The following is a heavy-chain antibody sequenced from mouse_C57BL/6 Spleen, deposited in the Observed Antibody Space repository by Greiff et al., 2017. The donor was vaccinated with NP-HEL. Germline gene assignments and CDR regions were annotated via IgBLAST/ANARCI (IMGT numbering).Heavy chain of an antibody. CDR1: GFTFTDYY. J-gene: IGHJ2*01. V-gene: IGHV7-3*01. CDR3: ARGFYFDY. CDR2: IRNKANGYTT. Sequence: EVKLVESGGGLVQPGGSLSLSCAASGFTFTDYYMSWVRQPPGKALEWLGFIRNKANGYTTEYSASVKGRFTISRDNSQNILYLQMNALRAEDSATYYCARGFYFDYWGQGTTLTVSS.